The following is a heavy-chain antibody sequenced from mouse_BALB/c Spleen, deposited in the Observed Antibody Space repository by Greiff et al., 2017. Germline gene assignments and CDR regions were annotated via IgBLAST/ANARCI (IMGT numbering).Heavy chain of an antibody. Sequence: QVQLQQSGAELMKPGASVKISCKATGYTFSSYWIEWVKQRPGHGLEWIGEILPGSGSTNYNEKFKGKATFTADTSSNTAYMQLSSLTSEDSAVYYCAKSNWGSWFAYWGQGTLVTVSA. V-gene: IGHV1-9*01. CDR1: GYTFSSYW. CDR3: AKSNWGSWFAY. D-gene: IGHD4-1*01. J-gene: IGHJ3*01. CDR2: ILPGSGST.